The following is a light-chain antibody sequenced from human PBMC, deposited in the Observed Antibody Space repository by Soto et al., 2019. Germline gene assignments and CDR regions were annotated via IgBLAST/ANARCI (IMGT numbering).Light chain of an antibody. Sequence: EIVMTQSPVTLSVSPGQRATLSCRASQSVSNYLAWYQQKPGQTPRLLIYDASTRASGIPARFSGSGSGTEFTLTISGLQSEDFAVYYCQQYDNWPPYTFGQGTKVDIK. J-gene: IGKJ2*01. V-gene: IGKV3-15*01. CDR3: QQYDNWPPYT. CDR1: QSVSNY. CDR2: DAS.